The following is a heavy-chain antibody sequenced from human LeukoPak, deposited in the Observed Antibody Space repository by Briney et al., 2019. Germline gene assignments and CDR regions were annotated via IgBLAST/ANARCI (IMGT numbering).Heavy chain of an antibody. J-gene: IGHJ4*02. Sequence: GGSLRLSCAASGFTFSDYYMSWIRQAPGKGLEYLSYISGSGHDINYVDSVKDRFTVSRDNAKHSLYLQLNSLRADDTAVYYCVRFARLGDFWGQGTLVTVSS. V-gene: IGHV3-11*01. CDR3: VRFARLGDF. CDR2: ISGSGHDI. CDR1: GFTFSDYY. D-gene: IGHD6-6*01.